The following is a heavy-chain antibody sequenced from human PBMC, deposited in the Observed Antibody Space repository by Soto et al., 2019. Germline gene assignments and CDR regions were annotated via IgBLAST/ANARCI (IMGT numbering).Heavy chain of an antibody. CDR3: ARPFDTSGWYDH. Sequence: GESLKISCRGSGYSFTIYWIAWVRQMPGKGLECMGIIYPGDSDTRYSPSFEGQVTISADKSINTAYLQWSSLKASDSAMYYCARPFDTSGWYDHWGQGTLVTVSS. CDR1: GYSFTIYW. V-gene: IGHV5-51*01. J-gene: IGHJ5*02. D-gene: IGHD6-19*01. CDR2: IYPGDSDT.